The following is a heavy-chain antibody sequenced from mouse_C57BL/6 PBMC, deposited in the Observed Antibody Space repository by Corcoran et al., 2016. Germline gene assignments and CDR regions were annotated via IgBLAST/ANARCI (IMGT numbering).Heavy chain of an antibody. CDR3: ARRRKNYEYYFDY. J-gene: IGHJ2*01. V-gene: IGHV1-18*01. CDR1: GYTFTDYN. Sequence: EVQLQQSGPELVKPGASVKIPCKASGYTFTDYNMDWVKQSHGKSLEWIGDINPNNGGTIYNQKFKGKATLTVDKSSSTAYMELRSLTSEDTAVYYCARRRKNYEYYFDYWGQGTTLTVSS. D-gene: IGHD2-4*01. CDR2: INPNNGGT.